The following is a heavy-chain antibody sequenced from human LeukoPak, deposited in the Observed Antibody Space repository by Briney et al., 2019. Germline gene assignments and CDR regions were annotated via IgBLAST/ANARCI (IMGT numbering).Heavy chain of an antibody. CDR3: ARDHTMVRGVNHGMDV. J-gene: IGHJ6*04. CDR1: GYTFTSYG. D-gene: IGHD3-10*01. Sequence: ASVKVSCKASGYTFTSYGISWVRQAPGQGREGMGWISAYNGNTNYAQKLQGRVTMTTDTSTSTAYMELRSLRSDDTAVYYCARDHTMVRGVNHGMDVWGKGTTVTVSS. CDR2: ISAYNGNT. V-gene: IGHV1-18*04.